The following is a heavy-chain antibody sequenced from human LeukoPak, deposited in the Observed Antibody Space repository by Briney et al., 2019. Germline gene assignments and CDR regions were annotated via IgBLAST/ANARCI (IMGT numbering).Heavy chain of an antibody. V-gene: IGHV4-61*02. CDR2: IYTSGST. CDR1: GGSISSGSYY. J-gene: IGHJ4*02. Sequence: SETLSLTSTVSGGSISSGSYYWSWIRQPAGKGLEWIGRIYTSGSTNYNPSLKSRVTISVDTSKNQFSLKLGSVTAADTAVYYCARDQSDGYFDYWGQGTLVTVSS. D-gene: IGHD5-24*01. CDR3: ARDQSDGYFDY.